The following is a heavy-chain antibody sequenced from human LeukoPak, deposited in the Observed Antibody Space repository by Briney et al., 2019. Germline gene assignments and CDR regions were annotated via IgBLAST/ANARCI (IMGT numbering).Heavy chain of an antibody. D-gene: IGHD3-22*01. Sequence: SQTLSRTCTVSGGSISSGDYYWSWLRQPPGKGLKWIAYMYNSGSTYYNPSLKSRVTMSADTSKNQFSLKLSSVTAADTAVYYCARDLSYYYDSSGYFDPWGQGTLVTVSS. CDR1: GGSISSGDYY. J-gene: IGHJ5*02. CDR3: ARDLSYYYDSSGYFDP. CDR2: MYNSGST. V-gene: IGHV4-30-4*01.